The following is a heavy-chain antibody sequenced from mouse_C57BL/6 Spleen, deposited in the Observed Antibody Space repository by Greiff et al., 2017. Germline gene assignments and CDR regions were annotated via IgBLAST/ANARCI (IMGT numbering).Heavy chain of an antibody. CDR2: IDPSDSET. CDR1: GYTFTSYW. CDR3: ARRELTGTGYFDY. Sequence: QVQLQQPGAELVRPGSSVKLSCKASGYTFTSYWMHWVKQRPIQGLEWIGNIDPSDSETHYNQKFKDKATLTVDKSSSTGYMQLSSLTSEDSAVYYCARRELTGTGYFDYWGQGTTLTVSS. V-gene: IGHV1-52*01. J-gene: IGHJ2*01. D-gene: IGHD4-1*01.